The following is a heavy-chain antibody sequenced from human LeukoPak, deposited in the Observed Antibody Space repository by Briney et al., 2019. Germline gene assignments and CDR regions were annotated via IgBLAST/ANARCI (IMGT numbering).Heavy chain of an antibody. D-gene: IGHD3-9*01. Sequence: GGSLRLSCAASGFTFSSYAMSWVRQAPGKGLEWVSAISGSGGSTYYADSVRGRFTISRDNSKNALYLQMNSLRAEDTAVYYCAKDPEDILTFDYWGQGTLVTVSS. V-gene: IGHV3-23*01. J-gene: IGHJ4*02. CDR1: GFTFSSYA. CDR3: AKDPEDILTFDY. CDR2: ISGSGGST.